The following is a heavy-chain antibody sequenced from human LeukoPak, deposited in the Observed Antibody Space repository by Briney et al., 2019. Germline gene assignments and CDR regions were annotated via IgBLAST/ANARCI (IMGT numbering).Heavy chain of an antibody. D-gene: IGHD3-16*01. CDR3: AKPEIWGKQLIYWYFDL. J-gene: IGHJ2*01. V-gene: IGHV3-30*02. CDR1: GFTFSSYG. Sequence: GGSLRLSCAASGFTFSSYGMHWVRQAPGKGLEWVAFIRYDGSNKYYADSVKGRFTISRDNSKNTLYLQMNSLRAEDTAVYYCAKPEIWGKQLIYWYFDLWGRGTLVTVSS. CDR2: IRYDGSNK.